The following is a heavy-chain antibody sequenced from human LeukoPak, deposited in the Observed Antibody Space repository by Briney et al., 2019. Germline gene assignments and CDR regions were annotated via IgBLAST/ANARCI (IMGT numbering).Heavy chain of an antibody. V-gene: IGHV3-30*02. CDR1: GFNFSSYG. CDR2: IQYDGSNK. Sequence: PGGSLRLSCAASGFNFSSYGMHWARQAPGKGLEWVAFIQYDGSNKYYADSVKGRFTISRDNSKNTLYLQMNSLRAEDTAVYYWATDTIWVVPAESYMDFWGKGTTVTVSS. CDR3: ATDTIWVVPAESYMDF. D-gene: IGHD2-2*01. J-gene: IGHJ6*03.